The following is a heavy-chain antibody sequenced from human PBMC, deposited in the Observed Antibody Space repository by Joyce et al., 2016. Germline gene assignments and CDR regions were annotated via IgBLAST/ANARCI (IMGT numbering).Heavy chain of an antibody. CDR2: ISQSGNI. Sequence: VLLQESGPGLVRPSETLSLTCAVSGGSITSSNWWSLVRQPPGKGLEWIGEISQSGNINYNPALKSRVSLSLDKSRNQFSLSLTSVTAADTAVYYCARVACYYYALDVWGQGTTVTVSS. CDR3: ARVACYYYALDV. CDR1: GGSITSSNW. V-gene: IGHV4-4*02. J-gene: IGHJ6*02.